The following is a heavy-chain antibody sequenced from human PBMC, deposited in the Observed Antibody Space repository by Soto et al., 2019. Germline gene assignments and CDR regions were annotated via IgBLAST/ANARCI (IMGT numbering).Heavy chain of an antibody. J-gene: IGHJ5*02. CDR3: AGDYYDSSGYNSQRAPGWFDP. V-gene: IGHV4-59*01. CDR2: IYYSGST. Sequence: PSETLSLTCTVSGGSISSYYWSWIRQPPGKGLEWIGYIYYSGSTNYNPSLKSRVTISVDTSKNQFSLKLSSVTAADTAVYYCAGDYYDSSGYNSQRAPGWFDPWGQGTLVNVSS. CDR1: GGSISSYY. D-gene: IGHD3-22*01.